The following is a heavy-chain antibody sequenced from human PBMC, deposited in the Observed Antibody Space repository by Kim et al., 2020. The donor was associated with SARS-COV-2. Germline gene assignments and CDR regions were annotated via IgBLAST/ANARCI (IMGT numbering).Heavy chain of an antibody. CDR3: VNHRHYSAWYY. Sequence: GGSLRLSCSASGFIISDYVMHWVRQAPGKGLEYVAMVTPSATTRYADSVRVRFTVARDTSKNTLSIQMISLRTEDMAVYYCVNHRHYSAWYYWGQGTLVTVSS. D-gene: IGHD1-26*01. V-gene: IGHV3-64*05. J-gene: IGHJ4*02. CDR2: MVTPSATT. CDR1: GFIISDYV.